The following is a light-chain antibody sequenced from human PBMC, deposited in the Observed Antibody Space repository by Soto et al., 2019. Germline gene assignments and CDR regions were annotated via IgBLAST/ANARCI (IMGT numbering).Light chain of an antibody. V-gene: IGLV1-51*02. CDR3: ETWDDSLSAEV. CDR2: ENN. J-gene: IGLJ3*02. Sequence: QSALTQPPSVSAAPGQKVTISCSGSSSNIGNNYVSWYQQLPGTAPKLLIYENNKRPSGIPDRFSGSKSGTSATLGITGLQTGDEADYYCETWDDSLSAEVFGGGTKVTVL. CDR1: SSNIGNNY.